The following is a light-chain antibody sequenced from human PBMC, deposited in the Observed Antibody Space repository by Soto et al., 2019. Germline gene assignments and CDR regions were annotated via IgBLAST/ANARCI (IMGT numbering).Light chain of an antibody. CDR3: QQYGSLIT. V-gene: IGKV3-20*01. J-gene: IGKJ5*01. Sequence: IVMTHSPATLSVSQCERATLSFRASQSVNFYLAWYQQKPGQAPRLLISDASNRATGIPDRFSGSGSGTDFTLTISRLAPEDFAVYYCQQYGSLITFGQVTSLDIK. CDR1: QSVNFY. CDR2: DAS.